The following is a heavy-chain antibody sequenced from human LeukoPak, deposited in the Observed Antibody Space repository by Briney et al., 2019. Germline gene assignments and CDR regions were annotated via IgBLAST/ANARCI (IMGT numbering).Heavy chain of an antibody. D-gene: IGHD7-27*01. V-gene: IGHV3-21*01. CDR1: GFTFNNYA. CDR3: ARDAPGSHFDY. CDR2: IFSSDYSV. Sequence: GGSLRLSCAASGFTFNNYAMSWVRQAPGRGLEWVSSIFSSDYSVHYADSVKGRFTISRDDAKNSLYLQMNSLRAEDTALYYCARDAPGSHFDYWGQGTLVTVSS. J-gene: IGHJ4*02.